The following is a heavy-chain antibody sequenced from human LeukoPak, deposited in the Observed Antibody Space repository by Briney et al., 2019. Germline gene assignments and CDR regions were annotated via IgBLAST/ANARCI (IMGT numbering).Heavy chain of an antibody. D-gene: IGHD2-2*01. CDR1: GGTFSSYA. CDR2: VIPIFGTA. CDR3: ARAHGYCSSTSCFYYYGMDV. J-gene: IGHJ6*02. V-gene: IGHV1-69*01. Sequence: SVKVSCKASGGTFSSYAISWVRQAPGQGLEWMGGVIPIFGTANYAQKFQGRVTITADESTSTAYMELSSLRSEDTAVYYCARAHGYCSSTSCFYYYGMDVWGQGTTVTVSS.